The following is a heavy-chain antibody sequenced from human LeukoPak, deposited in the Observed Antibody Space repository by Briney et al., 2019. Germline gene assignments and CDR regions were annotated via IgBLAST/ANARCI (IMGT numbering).Heavy chain of an antibody. J-gene: IGHJ2*01. CDR1: GGSISSYY. CDR3: ARQGGGFWYFDL. V-gene: IGHV4-59*08. CDR2: IYYSGST. D-gene: IGHD6-25*01. Sequence: PSETLSLTCTVSGGSISSYYWSWIRQPPGKGLEWIGYIYYSGSTNYNPSLKSRVTISVDTSKNQFSLKLSSVTAADTVVYYCARQGGGFWYFDLWSRGTLVTVSS.